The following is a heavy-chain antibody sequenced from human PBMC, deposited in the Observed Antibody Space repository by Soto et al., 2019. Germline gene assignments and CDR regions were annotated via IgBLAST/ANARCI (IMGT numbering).Heavy chain of an antibody. D-gene: IGHD6-19*01. V-gene: IGHV1-69*02. J-gene: IGHJ5*02. CDR1: GGTFSSYT. CDR3: AGSSGPSPNWFDP. Sequence: ASVKVSCKASGGTFSSYTISWVRQAPGQGLEWMGRIIPILGIANYAQKFQGRVTITADKSTSTAYMELSSLRSEDTAVYYCAGSSGPSPNWFDPWGQGTLVTVSS. CDR2: IIPILGIA.